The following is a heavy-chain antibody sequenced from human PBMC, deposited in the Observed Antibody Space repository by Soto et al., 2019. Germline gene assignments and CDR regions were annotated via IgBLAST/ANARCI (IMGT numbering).Heavy chain of an antibody. Sequence: ASVKVSCKASGYTFTSYDINWVRQATGQGLEWMGWMNPNSGNTGYAQKFQGGVTMTRNTSISTAYLQWSSLKASDTAMYYCARQRGSGSSWYVGYYGMDVWGQGTTVTVSS. J-gene: IGHJ6*02. CDR3: ARQRGSGSSWYVGYYGMDV. D-gene: IGHD6-13*01. CDR1: GYTFTSYD. V-gene: IGHV1-8*01. CDR2: MNPNSGNT.